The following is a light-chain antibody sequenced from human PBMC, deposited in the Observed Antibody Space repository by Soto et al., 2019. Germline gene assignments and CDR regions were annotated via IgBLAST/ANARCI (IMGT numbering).Light chain of an antibody. J-gene: IGKJ5*01. CDR1: QGISSY. CDR3: QQLNSYLIT. V-gene: IGKV1-9*01. CDR2: AAS. Sequence: DIQLPQSPSFLSASVGDRVTITCRASQGISSYLAWYQQKPGKAPKLLIYAASTLQSGVPSRFSGSGSGTEFTLTISSLQPEDFATYYCQQLNSYLITFGQGTRLEIK.